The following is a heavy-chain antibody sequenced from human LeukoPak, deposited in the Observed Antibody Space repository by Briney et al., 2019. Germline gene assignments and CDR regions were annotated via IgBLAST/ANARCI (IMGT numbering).Heavy chain of an antibody. CDR1: GGSISSSSYY. V-gene: IGHV4-39*07. CDR3: ASEGVGYYEEAI. J-gene: IGHJ3*02. D-gene: IGHD1-26*01. Sequence: TSETLSLTCTVSGGSISSSSYYWGWIRQPPGKGLEWIGSIYYSGSTYYNPSLKSRVTISVDTSKNQFSLKLSSVTAADTAVYYCASEGVGYYEEAIWGQGTMVTVSS. CDR2: IYYSGST.